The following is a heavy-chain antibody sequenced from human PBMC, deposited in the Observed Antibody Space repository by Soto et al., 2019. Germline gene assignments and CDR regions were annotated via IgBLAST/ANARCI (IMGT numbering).Heavy chain of an antibody. D-gene: IGHD7-27*01. CDR2: IRSKPNSYAT. CDR3: AGDHYYNMDV. Sequence: EVQLVESGGGLVQPGGSLKLSCAASGFPFSGSAMHWVRQASGKGLEWVGRIRSKPNSYATTYAASVKGRFTISRNASKNTAYLQMNSLKTEDTAVYYCAGDHYYNMDVWGRGTTVTVSS. CDR1: GFPFSGSA. J-gene: IGHJ6*02. V-gene: IGHV3-73*02.